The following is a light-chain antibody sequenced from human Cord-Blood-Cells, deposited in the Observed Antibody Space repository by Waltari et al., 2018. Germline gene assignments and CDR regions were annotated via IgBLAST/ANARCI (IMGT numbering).Light chain of an antibody. CDR2: WAS. J-gene: IGKJ1*01. CDR3: QQYYSTPWT. Sequence: DIVMTQSPHSLAVYLGERATINCKSRQSVLYSSNNKNYLAWYQQKPGQPPKLLIYWASTRESGVPDRFSGSGSGTDFTLTISSLQAEDVAVYYCQQYYSTPWTFGQGTKVEIK. CDR1: QSVLYSSNNKNY. V-gene: IGKV4-1*01.